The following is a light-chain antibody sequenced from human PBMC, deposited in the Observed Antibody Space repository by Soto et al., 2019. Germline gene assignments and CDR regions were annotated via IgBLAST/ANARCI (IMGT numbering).Light chain of an antibody. Sequence: QSVLAHPPSVSRAPGQSLTISFTGSISNIGADYDVHWYQQLPGTAPKLLIYANTNRPSGFPGRFSGSKSGTSASLAITGLKAEDEADYYCQSYDSSMSGYVFGTGTKVT. J-gene: IGLJ1*01. CDR3: QSYDSSMSGYV. CDR1: ISNIGADYD. V-gene: IGLV1-40*01. CDR2: ANT.